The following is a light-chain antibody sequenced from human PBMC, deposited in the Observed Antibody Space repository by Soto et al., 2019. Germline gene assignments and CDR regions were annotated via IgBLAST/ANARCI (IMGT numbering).Light chain of an antibody. Sequence: EIVVTQSPGTLSLSPGERATLSCRASQSVSSNYLAWYQXXXXXAPRLLIYGASSRASDIPDRFSGSGSGTDFTLIISRLEPEDFAMYYCQQYGSTPFTFGPGTKVDVK. V-gene: IGKV3-20*01. CDR3: QQYGSTPFT. CDR2: GAS. J-gene: IGKJ3*01. CDR1: QSVSSNY.